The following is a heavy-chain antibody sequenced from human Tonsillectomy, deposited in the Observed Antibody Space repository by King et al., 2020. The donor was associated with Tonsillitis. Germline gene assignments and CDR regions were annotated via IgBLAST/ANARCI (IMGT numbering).Heavy chain of an antibody. CDR3: ARDWENGYGDYELYWYFDL. Sequence: QLQESGPGLVKPSETLSLTCTVSGGSISSYYWSWIRQPAGKGLEWIGRIYTSGSTNYNPSLKSRVTMSVETSKNQFSLKLSSVTAADTAVYYCARDWENGYGDYELYWYFDLWGRGTLVTVSS. V-gene: IGHV4-4*07. D-gene: IGHD4-17*01. CDR1: GGSISSYY. J-gene: IGHJ2*01. CDR2: IYTSGST.